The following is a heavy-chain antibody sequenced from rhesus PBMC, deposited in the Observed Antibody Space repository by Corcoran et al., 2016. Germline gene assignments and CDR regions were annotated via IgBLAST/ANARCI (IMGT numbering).Heavy chain of an antibody. D-gene: IGHD4-23*01. V-gene: IGHV4-169*02. CDR2: SYGSGSST. CDR3: ASVTVTVAFDF. J-gene: IGHJ3*01. CDR1: GGSVSSSY. Sequence: QLQLQESGAGVVEPAETLAVTSAASGGSVSSSYGGCIRRAPGKGLEWMGYSYGSGSSTNYNPSLKNRVTLSVDTSKNQLSLKLSSVTAADTAVYYCASVTVTVAFDFWGQGVRVTVSS.